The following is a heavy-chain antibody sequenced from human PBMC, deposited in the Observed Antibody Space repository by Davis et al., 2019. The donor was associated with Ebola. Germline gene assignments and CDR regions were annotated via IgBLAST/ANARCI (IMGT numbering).Heavy chain of an antibody. CDR2: INHSGST. Sequence: SETLSLTCAVYGGSFSGYYWTWIRQPPGKGLEWIGEINHSGSTNYNPSLKSRLIISVDTSKNQFSLKLTSVTAADTAVYYCAREYSRTYFDYWGQGTLVTVSS. V-gene: IGHV4-34*01. D-gene: IGHD6-6*01. J-gene: IGHJ4*02. CDR1: GGSFSGYY. CDR3: AREYSRTYFDY.